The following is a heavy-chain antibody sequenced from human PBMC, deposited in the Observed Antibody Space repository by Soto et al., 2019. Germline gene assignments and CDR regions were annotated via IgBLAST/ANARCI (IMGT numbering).Heavy chain of an antibody. V-gene: IGHV3-74*01. Sequence: GGSLRLSCAASGFTFSSYWMHWVRQAPGKGLVWVSRINSDGSSTSYADSVKGRFTISRDNAKNTLYLQMNSLRAEDTAVYYCAREIRVSSWPFDYWGQGTLVTVSS. CDR3: AREIRVSSWPFDY. J-gene: IGHJ4*02. D-gene: IGHD6-13*01. CDR1: GFTFSSYW. CDR2: INSDGSST.